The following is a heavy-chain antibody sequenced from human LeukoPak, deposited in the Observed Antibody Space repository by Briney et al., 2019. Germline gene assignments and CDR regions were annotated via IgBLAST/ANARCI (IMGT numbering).Heavy chain of an antibody. CDR1: GFNFDDYT. D-gene: IGHD6-19*01. V-gene: IGHV3-43*01. CDR3: AKKGVAVTSTGSYFDY. Sequence: PGGSLRLSCAASGFNFDDYTMHWVRHPPGKGLEWVSLISWDGSTTYYADSVKGRFTISRDNSKDSLYLQMNSLRTEDTAFYYCAKKGVAVTSTGSYFDYWGQGTLVTVSS. J-gene: IGHJ4*02. CDR2: ISWDGSTT.